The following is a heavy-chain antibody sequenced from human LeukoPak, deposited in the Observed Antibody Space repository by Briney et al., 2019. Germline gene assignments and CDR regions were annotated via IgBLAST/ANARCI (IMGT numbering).Heavy chain of an antibody. CDR1: GFTFSSYA. Sequence: GASVKVSCAASGFTFSSYAMHWVRQAPGKGLEWVAVISYDGSNKYYADSVKGRFTISRDNSKNTLYLQMNSLRAEDTAVYYCAGAMVRGVMTFDYWGQGTLVTVSS. D-gene: IGHD3-10*01. CDR3: AGAMVRGVMTFDY. V-gene: IGHV3-30*04. CDR2: ISYDGSNK. J-gene: IGHJ4*02.